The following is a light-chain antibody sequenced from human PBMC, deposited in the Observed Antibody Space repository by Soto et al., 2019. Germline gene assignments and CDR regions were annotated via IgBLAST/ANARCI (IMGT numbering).Light chain of an antibody. J-gene: IGKJ5*01. V-gene: IGKV1-39*01. CDR1: QSISSY. CDR2: AAS. CDR3: QQYYSEPPIT. Sequence: DIQMTQSPSSLSSSVGDRVTITCRASQSISSYLNWYQQKPGKAPKLLIYAASSLQSGVPSRFSGSGSGTDFTLTISCLQSEDFATYYCQQYYSEPPITFGQGTRLEIK.